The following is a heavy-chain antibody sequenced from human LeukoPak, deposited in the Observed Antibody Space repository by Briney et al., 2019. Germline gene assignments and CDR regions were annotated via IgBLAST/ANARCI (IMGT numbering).Heavy chain of an antibody. CDR3: ARAYNYDSTGLDY. J-gene: IGHJ4*02. V-gene: IGHV1-46*01. CDR2: INPDSGST. CDR1: GYTFTNYY. D-gene: IGHD3-22*01. Sequence: GASVKVSCKASGYTFTNYYMHWVRQAPGHALEWMGIINPDSGSTNYAQKFQGRVTMTRDTSTSTVNMELSSLRSEDTAVYYCARAYNYDSTGLDYWGQGTLVIVSS.